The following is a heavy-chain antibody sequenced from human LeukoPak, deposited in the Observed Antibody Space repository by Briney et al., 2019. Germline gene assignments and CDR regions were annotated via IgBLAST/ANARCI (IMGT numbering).Heavy chain of an antibody. J-gene: IGHJ4*02. D-gene: IGHD1-7*01. CDR1: GYTFTDYD. Sequence: GASVKVSCKASGYTFTDYDITWVRQAPGQGLEWMGWISAYNGHTNHAQKLQGRITVTTDTSTSTSYMELRSLRSDDTAVYYCARRGLGTTQRYFEYWGQGTLVIVSS. CDR2: ISAYNGHT. V-gene: IGHV1-18*01. CDR3: ARRGLGTTQRYFEY.